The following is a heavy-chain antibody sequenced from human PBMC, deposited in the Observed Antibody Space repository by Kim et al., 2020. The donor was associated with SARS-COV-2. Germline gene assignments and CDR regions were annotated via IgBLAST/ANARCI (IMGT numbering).Heavy chain of an antibody. Sequence: KGRFTISRDNAKNSLYLQMNSLRDEDTAVYYCARDNVVPAAILSGDAFDIWGQGTMVTVSS. J-gene: IGHJ3*02. V-gene: IGHV3-48*02. CDR3: ARDNVVPAAILSGDAFDI. D-gene: IGHD2-2*01.